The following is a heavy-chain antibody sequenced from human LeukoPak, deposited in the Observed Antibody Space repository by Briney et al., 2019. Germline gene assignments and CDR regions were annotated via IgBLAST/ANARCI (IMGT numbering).Heavy chain of an antibody. V-gene: IGHV4-34*01. CDR2: INHSGST. CDR3: ARDHSSGWYRGAFDI. CDR1: GGSFSGYY. D-gene: IGHD6-19*01. J-gene: IGHJ3*02. Sequence: SETLSLTCAVYGGSFSGYYWSWIRQPPGKGLEWIGEINHSGSTNYNPSLKSRVTISVDTSKNQFSLKLSSVTAADTAMYYCARDHSSGWYRGAFDIWGQGTRLTVSS.